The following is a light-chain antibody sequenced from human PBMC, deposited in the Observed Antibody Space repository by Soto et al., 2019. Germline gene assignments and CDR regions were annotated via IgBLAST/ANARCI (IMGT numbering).Light chain of an antibody. CDR1: QSVASN. Sequence: VMTQSPATLSLSPVEIATLSCRASQSVASNLAWYQQKPGQAPRLLIYDASSRATGIPDRFSGGGSGTDFTLTISRLEPEDFAVYYCQQFSSYPLTFGGGTKVDI. CDR2: DAS. J-gene: IGKJ4*01. CDR3: QQFSSYPLT. V-gene: IGKV3-20*01.